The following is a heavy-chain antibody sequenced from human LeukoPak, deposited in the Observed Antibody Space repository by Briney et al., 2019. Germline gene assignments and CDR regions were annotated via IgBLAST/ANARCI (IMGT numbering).Heavy chain of an antibody. Sequence: GGSLRLSCAASGLTFSGYSMNWVRQAPGKGLEWVSYISSSSDIIYYADSVKGRFTISRDNAKNSLFLQMNSLRAEDTAVYYCARGPLGTTPPDYWGQGTLVTVSS. V-gene: IGHV3-48*04. J-gene: IGHJ4*02. CDR1: GLTFSGYS. CDR3: ARGPLGTTPPDY. D-gene: IGHD1-1*01. CDR2: ISSSSDII.